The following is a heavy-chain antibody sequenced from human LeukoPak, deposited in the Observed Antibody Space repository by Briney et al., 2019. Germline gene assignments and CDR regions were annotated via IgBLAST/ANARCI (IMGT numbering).Heavy chain of an antibody. CDR3: ARATWKGGTARPDFHYYYYMDV. CDR2: IYHSGST. D-gene: IGHD6-6*01. Sequence: SQTLSLTCTVSGGSISSGGYYWSWIRQPPGKGLEWIGYIYHSGSTYYNPSLKSRVTISVDRSKNQFSLKLSSVTAADTAVYYCARATWKGGTARPDFHYYYYMDVWGKGTTVTVSS. CDR1: GGSISSGGYY. J-gene: IGHJ6*03. V-gene: IGHV4-30-2*01.